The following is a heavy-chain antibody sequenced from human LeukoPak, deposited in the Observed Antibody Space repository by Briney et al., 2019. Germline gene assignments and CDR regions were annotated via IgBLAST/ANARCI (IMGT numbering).Heavy chain of an antibody. V-gene: IGHV3-21*01. J-gene: IGHJ4*02. CDR1: GFTFSSYS. Sequence: GGSLRLSCAASGFTFSSYSMNWVRQAPGKGLEWVSSISSSSSYIYYADSVKGRFTISRDNAKNSLYLQMNSLRAVDTAVYYCARDRDDFWSGIDYWGQGTLVTVSS. CDR3: ARDRDDFWSGIDY. D-gene: IGHD3-3*01. CDR2: ISSSSSYI.